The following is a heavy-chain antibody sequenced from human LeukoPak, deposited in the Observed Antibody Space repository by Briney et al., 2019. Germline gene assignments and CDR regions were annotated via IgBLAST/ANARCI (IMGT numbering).Heavy chain of an antibody. D-gene: IGHD6-19*01. V-gene: IGHV4-39*01. CDR2: ICFNGIT. CDR1: GGLISNSTSYY. CDR3: ARQPVVNRGAVASNFDY. J-gene: IGHJ4*02. Sequence: PSGALSHTCRFPGGLISNSTSYYWGWIRQPQGKGLEWIGSICFNGITYYNASLESRVTVSVDTYNDHFSLRLASLSAADTAVYYCARQPVVNRGAVASNFDYWGQGTLVTVSS.